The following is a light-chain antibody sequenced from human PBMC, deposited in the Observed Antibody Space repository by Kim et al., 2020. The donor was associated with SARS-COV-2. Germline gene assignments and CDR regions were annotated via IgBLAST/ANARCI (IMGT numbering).Light chain of an antibody. CDR3: SSYTSSSTLV. J-gene: IGLJ2*01. Sequence: GPSFTISCTGSSGDVGGYNYVSWYQQHPGKAPILMIYDVSNRPSGVSNRFSGSKSGNTASLTISGLQAEDEADYYCSSYTSSSTLVFGGGTQLTVL. CDR1: SGDVGGYNY. V-gene: IGLV2-14*03. CDR2: DVS.